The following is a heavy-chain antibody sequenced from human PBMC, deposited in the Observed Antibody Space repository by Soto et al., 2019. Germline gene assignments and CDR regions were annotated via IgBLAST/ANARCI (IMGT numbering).Heavy chain of an antibody. CDR1: GFTFSSYW. D-gene: IGHD6-13*01. J-gene: IGHJ5*02. CDR2: IKQDGSEK. CDR3: ARGYRRSWYWFDP. V-gene: IGHV3-7*01. Sequence: GGSLRLSCAASGFTFSSYWMSWVRPAPGKGLEWVANIKQDGSEKDYVDSVKGLCTIYRDNAKNTLYLQMNSLRAEDTAVYYCARGYRRSWYWFDPWGQGTLVTVSS.